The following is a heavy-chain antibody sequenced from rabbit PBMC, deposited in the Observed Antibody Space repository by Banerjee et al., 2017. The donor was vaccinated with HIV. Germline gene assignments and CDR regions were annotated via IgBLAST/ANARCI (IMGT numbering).Heavy chain of an antibody. J-gene: IGHJ2*01. CDR1: GFSFSNNYV. V-gene: IGHV1S45*01. CDR3: ARGGGGYAGYGHGDDAFDP. CDR2: IYTGDGNT. D-gene: IGHD7-1*01. Sequence: QEQLEESGGDLVKPEGSLTLTCTASGFSFSNNYVMCWVRQAPGKGLEWIACIYTGDGNTHYASWAKGRFTISKTSSTVDLKMTSLTVADTATYFCARGGGGYAGYGHGDDAFDPWGPGTLVTVS.